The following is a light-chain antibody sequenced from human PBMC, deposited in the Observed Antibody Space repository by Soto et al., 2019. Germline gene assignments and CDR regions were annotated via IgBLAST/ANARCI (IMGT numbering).Light chain of an antibody. CDR1: NSNIGSNF. Sequence: QSVLTQPPSASGIPGQRVTISCSGTNSNIGSNFVYWYQHLPGTTPKLLVFSYNQRPSGVPDRFSGSKSGSSASLAISGLRSEDEADYYCCSYAGSSYVFGTGTKLTVL. J-gene: IGLJ1*01. CDR2: SYN. CDR3: CSYAGSSYV. V-gene: IGLV1-47*02.